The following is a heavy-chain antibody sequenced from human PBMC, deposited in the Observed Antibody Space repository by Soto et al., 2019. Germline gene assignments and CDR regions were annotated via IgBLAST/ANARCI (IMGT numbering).Heavy chain of an antibody. Sequence: SETLSLTCSVSGAALNSGNSYWSWIRQVPGTGLEWIGHIYVTGAVDYNPSLRDRITISPDTSERQFSLNLRLVTAADTAVYYCARLRIATNNYKWFDPWGQGTLVTVS. CDR1: GAALNSGNSY. V-gene: IGHV4-31*03. J-gene: IGHJ5*02. D-gene: IGHD2-21*01. CDR2: IYVTGAV. CDR3: ARLRIATNNYKWFDP.